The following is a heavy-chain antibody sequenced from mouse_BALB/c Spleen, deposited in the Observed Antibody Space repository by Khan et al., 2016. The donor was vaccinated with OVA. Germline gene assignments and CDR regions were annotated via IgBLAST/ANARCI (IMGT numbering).Heavy chain of an antibody. Sequence: EVELVESGGDLVKPGGSLKLSCAASGFTFSTYGMSWVRQTPDKRLEWVATISSGGTYTYYPDSVKGRFTISRDNAKNTLYLQMSSLRSEDTAMYYCARHWVGVMDYWRQGTSVTVSS. CDR1: GFTFSTYG. J-gene: IGHJ4*01. CDR3: ARHWVGVMDY. CDR2: ISSGGTYT. D-gene: IGHD1-1*01. V-gene: IGHV5-6*01.